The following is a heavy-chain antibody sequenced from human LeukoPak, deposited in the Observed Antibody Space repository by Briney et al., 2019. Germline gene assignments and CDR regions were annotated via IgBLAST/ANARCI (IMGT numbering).Heavy chain of an antibody. CDR2: IIPIFGIA. V-gene: IGHV1-69*04. J-gene: IGHJ5*02. Sequence: GASVKVSCKASGGTFSSYAISWVRQAPGQGLEWMGRIIPIFGIANYAQKFQGRVTITADKSTSTAYMELSSLRSEDTAVYYCARVSGIAAAGWFDPWGQGPLVTVSS. D-gene: IGHD6-13*01. CDR3: ARVSGIAAAGWFDP. CDR1: GGTFSSYA.